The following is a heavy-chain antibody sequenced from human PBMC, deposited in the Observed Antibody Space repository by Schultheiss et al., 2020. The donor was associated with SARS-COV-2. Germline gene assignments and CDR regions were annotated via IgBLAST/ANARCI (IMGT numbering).Heavy chain of an antibody. V-gene: IGHV4-39*01. D-gene: IGHD3-3*01. Sequence: SETLSLTCTVSGGSISSSSYYWGWIRQPPGKGLEWIGSIYYSGSTYYNPSLKSRVTISVDTSKNQFSLKLSSVTAADTAVYYCARHYLRFLEWPPHSPFDYWGQGTLVTVSS. CDR1: GGSISSSSYY. CDR3: ARHYLRFLEWPPHSPFDY. CDR2: IYYSGST. J-gene: IGHJ4*02.